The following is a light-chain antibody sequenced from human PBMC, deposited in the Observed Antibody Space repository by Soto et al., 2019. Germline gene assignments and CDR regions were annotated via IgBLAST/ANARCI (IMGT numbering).Light chain of an antibody. V-gene: IGKV3-15*01. CDR1: KSVNSD. CDR2: GAS. J-gene: IGKJ2*01. CDR3: QHYNNWPPYT. Sequence: EIVMTQSPATLSVSPGDRATLSCTASKSVNSDLAWYQQKPGQSPRLLIYGASTRATGVPARFSGSGSGTAFTLTITSLQSEDFAIYYCQHYNNWPPYTFGQGTKLEIK.